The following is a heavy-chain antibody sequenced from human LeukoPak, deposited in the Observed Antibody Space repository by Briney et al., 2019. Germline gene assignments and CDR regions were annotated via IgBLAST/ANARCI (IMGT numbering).Heavy chain of an antibody. V-gene: IGHV5-51*01. CDR1: GYSFTSYW. CDR3: ARGPYGYASSATLGSHNWFDP. D-gene: IGHD3-10*01. Sequence: GESLKISCKGSGYSFTSYWIGWVRQMPGKGLEWMGIIYPGDSDTRYSPSFQGQVTISADKSISTAYLQWSSLKASDTAMYYCARGPYGYASSATLGSHNWFDPWGQGTLVTVSS. CDR2: IYPGDSDT. J-gene: IGHJ5*02.